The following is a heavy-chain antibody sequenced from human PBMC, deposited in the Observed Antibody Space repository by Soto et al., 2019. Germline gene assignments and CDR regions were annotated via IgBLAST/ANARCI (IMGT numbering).Heavy chain of an antibody. Sequence: PGGSLRLSCAASGFTFSGYEMNWVRQAPGKGLEWVSYISGSGSTIYYADSLKGRFTISRDNAKDSLYLQMNSLRAEDTAVYYCAREVVVFGVIIPTPMDVWGQGTTVTVSS. CDR2: ISGSGSTI. J-gene: IGHJ6*02. V-gene: IGHV3-48*03. CDR3: AREVVVFGVIIPTPMDV. D-gene: IGHD3-22*01. CDR1: GFTFSGYE.